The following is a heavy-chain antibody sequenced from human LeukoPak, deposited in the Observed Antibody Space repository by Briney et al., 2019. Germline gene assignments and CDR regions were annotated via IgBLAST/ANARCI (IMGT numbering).Heavy chain of an antibody. D-gene: IGHD6-19*01. CDR1: GFTFSSNW. CDR2: IKQDGSEK. Sequence: GGSLRLSCAASGFTFSSNWMSWVRQAPGKGLEWVANIKQDGSEKYYVGSVKGRFTISRDNAKNSLYLQMNSLRAEDTAVYYRARRPTPSSGWSFDYWGQGTLVTVSS. J-gene: IGHJ4*02. CDR3: ARRPTPSSGWSFDY. V-gene: IGHV3-7*01.